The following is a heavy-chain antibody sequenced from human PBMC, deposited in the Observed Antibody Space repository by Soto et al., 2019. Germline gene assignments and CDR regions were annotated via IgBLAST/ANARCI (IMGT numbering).Heavy chain of an antibody. CDR3: AKNVCGWGTSCHFDD. Sequence: EVQLLESGGGLVQPGGSLRLSCASEFTFTSYAMSWVRQAPGKGLEWVSAVGSDGGSTYYADSVRGRFTVSRDNSQHALYLQMNNLSAEVTAVYYCAKNVCGWGTSCHFDDWCQGTVVTVSS. CDR2: VGSDGGST. V-gene: IGHV3-23*01. J-gene: IGHJ4*02. D-gene: IGHD1-1*01. CDR1: EFTFTSYA.